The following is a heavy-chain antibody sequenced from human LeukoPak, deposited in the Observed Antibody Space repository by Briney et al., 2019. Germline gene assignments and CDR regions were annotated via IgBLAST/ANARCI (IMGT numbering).Heavy chain of an antibody. J-gene: IGHJ3*02. V-gene: IGHV4-61*02. CDR3: ARMGTTSSPPWGAFDI. Sequence: SQTLSLTCTVSSVSISSGSYYWNWIRQPAGEGLEWLERFYGSGRTEYNPSLKSRVTISVDTSKNQFSLNLTSVTAADTAVYYCARMGTTSSPPWGAFDIWGQGTTVTVSS. D-gene: IGHD6-6*01. CDR1: SVSISSGSYY. CDR2: FYGSGRT.